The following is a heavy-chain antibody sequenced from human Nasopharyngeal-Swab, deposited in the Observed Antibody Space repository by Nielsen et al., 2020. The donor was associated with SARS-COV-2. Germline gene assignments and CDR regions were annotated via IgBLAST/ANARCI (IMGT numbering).Heavy chain of an antibody. CDR1: GGTISSSCNY. CDR2: SYYSGST. D-gene: IGHD6-13*01. Sequence: AETLCLTCTVSGGTISSSCNYWGRIAQPPGKGLEWIGCSYYSGSTYYNPSPNSRVTISVDTYKTHFSLKLSSVTAADTSVYYCASPVSGSSWYKPVFAFDSWGQGTLVTVSS. CDR3: ASPVSGSSWYKPVFAFDS. V-gene: IGHV4-39*01. J-gene: IGHJ4*02.